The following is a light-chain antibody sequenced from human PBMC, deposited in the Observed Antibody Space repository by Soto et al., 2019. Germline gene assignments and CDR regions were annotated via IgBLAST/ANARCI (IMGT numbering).Light chain of an antibody. CDR3: QQYNNWPRT. CDR2: GAS. Sequence: EIVMTQSPATLSVSPGERATLSCRASQSVSSNLAWYQQKPGQAPRLLIYGASTRATLIPARFSGSGSGTEFTVTISGLQSEDSAIYYCQQYNNWPRTFGQGTKVDIK. CDR1: QSVSSN. J-gene: IGKJ1*01. V-gene: IGKV3-15*01.